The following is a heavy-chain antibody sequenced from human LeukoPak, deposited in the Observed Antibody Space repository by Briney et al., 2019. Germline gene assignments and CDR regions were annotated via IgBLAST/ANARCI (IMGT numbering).Heavy chain of an antibody. Sequence: SETLSLTCTVSGGSINSYYWSWIRQPPGKGLEWIGYIYYSGSTNYNPSLKSRVTISVDTSKNQFSLRLRSVSAADTAVYYCARLGYCYDTHCLPDYWGQGILVTLSS. CDR1: GGSINSYY. CDR3: ARLGYCYDTHCLPDY. D-gene: IGHD3-22*01. J-gene: IGHJ4*02. V-gene: IGHV4-59*01. CDR2: IYYSGST.